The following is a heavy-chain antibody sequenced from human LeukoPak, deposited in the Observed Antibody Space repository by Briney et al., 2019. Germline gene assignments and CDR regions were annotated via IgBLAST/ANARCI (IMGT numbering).Heavy chain of an antibody. Sequence: GGSLRLSCAASGFTFSSCAMHWVRQAPGKGLEWVAVISYDGNNKYYADSVKGRFTISRDNSKNTLYLQMNSLRAEDTAVYYCASCRGPCYSGQYYFDYWGQGTLVTVSS. CDR3: ASCRGPCYSGQYYFDY. J-gene: IGHJ4*02. CDR1: GFTFSSCA. V-gene: IGHV3-30*04. D-gene: IGHD2-15*01. CDR2: ISYDGNNK.